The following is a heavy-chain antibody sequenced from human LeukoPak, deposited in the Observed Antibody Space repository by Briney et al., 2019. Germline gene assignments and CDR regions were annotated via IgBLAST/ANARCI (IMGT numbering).Heavy chain of an antibody. D-gene: IGHD2-2*02. CDR3: ASMDCSSTSCYTGGWFDP. Sequence: SQTLSLTCTVSGGSISSGGYYWSWIRQPPGKGLEWIGYIYHSGSTYYNPSLKSRVTISVDRSKNQFSLKLSSVTAADTAVYYCASMDCSSTSCYTGGWFDPWGQGTLVTVSS. V-gene: IGHV4-30-2*01. CDR2: IYHSGST. J-gene: IGHJ5*02. CDR1: GGSISSGGYY.